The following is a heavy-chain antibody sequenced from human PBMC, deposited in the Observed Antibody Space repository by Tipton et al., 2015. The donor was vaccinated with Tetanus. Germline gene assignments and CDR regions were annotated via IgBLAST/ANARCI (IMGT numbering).Heavy chain of an antibody. J-gene: IGHJ2*01. V-gene: IGHV4-59*01. D-gene: IGHD4-23*01. Sequence: TLSLTCSVSGGSISSYFWSWIRQSPGQGLEWIGLIYYSGSTSYNPSLKSRVTISVDTSKNQLSLKLTSVTAADTAVYYCVTMTPVDWYFDLWGRGTLVTVSS. CDR3: VTMTPVDWYFDL. CDR1: GGSISSYF. CDR2: IYYSGST.